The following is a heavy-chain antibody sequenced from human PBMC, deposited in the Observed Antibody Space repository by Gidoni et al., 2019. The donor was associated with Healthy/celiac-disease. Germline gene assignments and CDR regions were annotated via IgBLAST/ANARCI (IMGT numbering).Heavy chain of an antibody. CDR2: INHSGST. CDR3: ARTGDRVAAD. J-gene: IGHJ4*02. D-gene: IGHD6-13*01. Sequence: QVQLQQWGAGLLKPSETLSLTCAVYGGSFSGYYWSWIRQPPGKGLEWIGEINHSGSTNYNPSLKSRVTISVDTSKNQFSLKLSSVTAADTAVYYCARTGDRVAADWGQGTLVTVSS. CDR1: GGSFSGYY. V-gene: IGHV4-34*01.